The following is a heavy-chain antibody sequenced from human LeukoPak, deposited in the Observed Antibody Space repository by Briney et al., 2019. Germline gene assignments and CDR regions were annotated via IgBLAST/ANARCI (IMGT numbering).Heavy chain of an antibody. CDR1: GYTFTSYG. D-gene: IGHD3-16*01. Sequence: GASVKVSCKASGYTFTSYGISWVRQAPGQGLEWMGWISAYNGNTNYAQKLQGRVTMTTDTSTSTAYMELRSLRSDATAVYYCARDKDYIWGSSPKFDYWGQGTLVTVSS. J-gene: IGHJ4*02. V-gene: IGHV1-18*01. CDR2: ISAYNGNT. CDR3: ARDKDYIWGSSPKFDY.